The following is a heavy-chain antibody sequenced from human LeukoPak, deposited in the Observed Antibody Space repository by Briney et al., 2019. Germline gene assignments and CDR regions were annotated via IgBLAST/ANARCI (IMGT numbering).Heavy chain of an antibody. J-gene: IGHJ5*02. D-gene: IGHD2-2*01. CDR1: GFTFSSYA. Sequence: PGGSLRLSCAASGFTFSSYAMSWVRQAPGKGLEWVSAISGSGGSTYYADSVKGRFTISRDNSKNTLYLQMNSLRAEDTAVYYCAKDPSSSTRRDWFDPWGQGTLVTVST. V-gene: IGHV3-23*01. CDR3: AKDPSSSTRRDWFDP. CDR2: ISGSGGST.